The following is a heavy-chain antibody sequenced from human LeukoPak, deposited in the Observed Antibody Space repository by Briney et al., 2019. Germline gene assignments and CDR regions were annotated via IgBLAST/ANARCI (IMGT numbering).Heavy chain of an antibody. D-gene: IGHD2-21*02. CDR3: ARRDCGGDCYSRGGFDY. V-gene: IGHV5-51*01. CDR2: IYPSDSDT. Sequence: GESLKISCQASGYSFTNYWIGWVRQMPGKGLEWMGIIYPSDSDTRYNPSFQGQVTISADKSISTAYLQWSSLKASDTAMYYCARRDCGGDCYSRGGFDYWGQGTLVTVSS. CDR1: GYSFTNYW. J-gene: IGHJ4*02.